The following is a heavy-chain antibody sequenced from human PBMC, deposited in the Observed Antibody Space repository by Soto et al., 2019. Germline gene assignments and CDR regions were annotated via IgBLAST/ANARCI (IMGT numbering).Heavy chain of an antibody. CDR2: IVLGSGNT. Sequence: QMQLVQSGPEVKKPGTSVKVSCKASGFNFATSAIQWVRQARGQRLEWIGWIVLGSGNTNYAQKFQERITITRDMSTSSVFMVLRSLRSEDTAVFYCAAGYRLLDYWGQGPLVTVSS. V-gene: IGHV1-58*02. D-gene: IGHD2-15*01. CDR1: GFNFATSA. CDR3: AAGYRLLDY. J-gene: IGHJ4*02.